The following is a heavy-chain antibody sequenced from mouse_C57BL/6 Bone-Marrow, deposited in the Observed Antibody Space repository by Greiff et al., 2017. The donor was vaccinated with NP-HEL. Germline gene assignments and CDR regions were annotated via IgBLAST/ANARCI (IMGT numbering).Heavy chain of an antibody. V-gene: IGHV5-9*01. D-gene: IGHD2-5*01. CDR1: GFTFSSYT. CDR2: ISGGGGNT. Sequence: EVMLVESGGGLVKPGGSLKLSCAASGFTFSSYTMSWVRQTPEKRLEWVATISGGGGNTYYPDSVKGRFTISRDNAKNTLYLQMSSLRSEDTALYYCARAYYSNYGFDYWGQGTTLTVSS. J-gene: IGHJ2*01. CDR3: ARAYYSNYGFDY.